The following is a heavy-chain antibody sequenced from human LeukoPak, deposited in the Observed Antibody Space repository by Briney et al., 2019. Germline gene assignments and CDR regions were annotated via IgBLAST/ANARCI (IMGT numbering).Heavy chain of an antibody. Sequence: TGGSLRLSCAASGFTFSDYYMSWIRQAPGKGLEWVSYISSSGSTIYCADSVKGRFTISRDNAKNSLYLQMNSLRAEDTAVYYCARDKLPGYSYGSAFDYWGQGTLVTVSS. CDR1: GFTFSDYY. J-gene: IGHJ4*02. CDR3: ARDKLPGYSYGSAFDY. V-gene: IGHV3-11*01. D-gene: IGHD5-18*01. CDR2: ISSSGSTI.